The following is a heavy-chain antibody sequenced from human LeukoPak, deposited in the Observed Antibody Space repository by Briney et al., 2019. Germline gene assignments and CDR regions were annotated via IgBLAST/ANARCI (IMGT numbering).Heavy chain of an antibody. D-gene: IGHD3-10*01. CDR3: ARDRGITTARGVPSWFDP. CDR2: IYTTGSP. J-gene: IGHJ5*02. V-gene: IGHV4-61*02. CDR1: GGSISSTNYY. Sequence: SETLSLTCTVSGGSISSTNYYWTWIRQPAGKGLEWIGLIYTTGSPSYSPSLKSRVTISVDTSTNQFSLKLTSVSAADTAVYYCARDRGITTARGVPSWFDPWGQGTLVTVSS.